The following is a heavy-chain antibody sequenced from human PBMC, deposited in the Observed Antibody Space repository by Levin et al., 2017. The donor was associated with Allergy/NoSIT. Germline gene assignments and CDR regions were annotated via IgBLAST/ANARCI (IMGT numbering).Heavy chain of an antibody. CDR3: AREGETGVTGTSMSEAFDI. Sequence: AGGSLRLSCAASGFTFSSYSMNWVRQAPGKGLEWVSSISSSGTYIYCADSVEGRFTISRDNAKDSLYLQMNSLRAEDTALYYCAREGETGVTGTSMSEAFDIWGQGTMVTVSS. CDR1: GFTFSSYS. D-gene: IGHD1-7*01. V-gene: IGHV3-21*01. CDR2: ISSSGTYI. J-gene: IGHJ3*02.